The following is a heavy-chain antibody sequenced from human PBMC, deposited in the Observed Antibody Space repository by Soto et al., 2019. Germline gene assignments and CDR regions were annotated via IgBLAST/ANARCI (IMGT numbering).Heavy chain of an antibody. CDR2: INSDGSST. D-gene: IGHD3-10*01. Sequence: GGSLRLSCAASGFTFSSYWMHWVRQAPGKGLVWVSRINSDGSSTSYADSVKGRFTISRDNAKNTLYLQMNSLRAEDTAVYYCARWGRVLWFGEDIIRGDVWGKGTTVTVSS. CDR1: GFTFSSYW. CDR3: ARWGRVLWFGEDIIRGDV. J-gene: IGHJ6*04. V-gene: IGHV3-74*01.